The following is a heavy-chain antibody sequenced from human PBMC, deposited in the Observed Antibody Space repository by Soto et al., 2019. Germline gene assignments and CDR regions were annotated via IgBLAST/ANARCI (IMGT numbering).Heavy chain of an antibody. Sequence: QVQLVQSGAEVKKPGASVKVSCKASGYTFTGYYMHWVRQAPGQRLEWMGWINPNTGGTNYAQKFQGRVTMTRDTSISTAYMELSRLRSDDTAVYYCARFMTTLPVGFDYWGQGTLVTVSS. D-gene: IGHD4-17*01. CDR1: GYTFTGYY. V-gene: IGHV1-2*02. CDR2: INPNTGGT. J-gene: IGHJ4*02. CDR3: ARFMTTLPVGFDY.